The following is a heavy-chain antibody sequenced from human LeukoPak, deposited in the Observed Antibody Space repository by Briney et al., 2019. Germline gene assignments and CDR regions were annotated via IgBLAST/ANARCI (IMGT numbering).Heavy chain of an antibody. CDR3: ARVFRHSSSWYSAGDAFDI. CDR2: ISAYNGNT. D-gene: IGHD6-13*01. Sequence: ASVKVSCKASGCTFTSYGISWVRQAPGQGLEWMGWISAYNGNTNYAQKLQGRVTMTTDTSTSTAYMELRSLRSDDTAVYYCARVFRHSSSWYSAGDAFDIWGQGTMVTVAS. V-gene: IGHV1-18*01. J-gene: IGHJ3*02. CDR1: GCTFTSYG.